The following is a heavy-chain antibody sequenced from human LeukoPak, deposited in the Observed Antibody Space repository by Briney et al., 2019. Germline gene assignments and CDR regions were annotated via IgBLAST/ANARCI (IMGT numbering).Heavy chain of an antibody. Sequence: PSETLSLTCTVSGGSISSGDYYWSWIRQPPGKGLEWIGYIYYSGSTYYNPSLKSRVTISVDTSKNQFSLKLSSVTAAGTAVYYCARGIGGRAFDYWGQGTLVTVSS. CDR3: ARGIGGRAFDY. CDR2: IYYSGST. D-gene: IGHD6-6*01. CDR1: GGSISSGDYY. V-gene: IGHV4-30-4*08. J-gene: IGHJ4*02.